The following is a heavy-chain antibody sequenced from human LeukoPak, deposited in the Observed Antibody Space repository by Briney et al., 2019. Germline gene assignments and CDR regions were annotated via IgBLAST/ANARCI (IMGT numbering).Heavy chain of an antibody. J-gene: IGHJ3*02. CDR1: GYTFTGYY. CDR2: INPNSGGT. V-gene: IGHV1-2*02. CDR3: ARGYDSSGYYFPDAFDI. Sequence: ASVKVSCKASGYTFTGYYMHWVRQAPGQGLEWMGWINPNSGGTNYAQKFQGRVTMTRDTSISTAYMELSRLRSDDTAVYYCARGYDSSGYYFPDAFDIWGQGTMVTVSS. D-gene: IGHD3-22*01.